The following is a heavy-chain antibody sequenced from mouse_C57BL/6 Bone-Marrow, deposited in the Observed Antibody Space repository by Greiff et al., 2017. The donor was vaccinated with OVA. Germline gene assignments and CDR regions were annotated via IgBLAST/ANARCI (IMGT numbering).Heavy chain of an antibody. CDR3: ASDIGTGYFDV. J-gene: IGHJ1*03. CDR2: IWGGGST. Sequence: VMLVESGPGLVAPSQSLSITCTVSGFSLTSYGVDWVRQSPGKGLEWLGVIWGGGSTNYNSALKSRLSISKDNTKSQVFLKMNRLQADDTAMYYGASDIGTGYFDVWGTGTTVTVSS. CDR1: GFSLTSYG. D-gene: IGHD4-1*01. V-gene: IGHV2-6*01.